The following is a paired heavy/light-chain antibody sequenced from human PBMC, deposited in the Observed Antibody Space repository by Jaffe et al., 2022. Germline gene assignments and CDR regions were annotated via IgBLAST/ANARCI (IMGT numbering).Heavy chain of an antibody. CDR3: ARYKLQVQRSGAFDI. CDR2: TYPGDSDT. CDR1: GYSFNSYW. Sequence: EVQLVQSGAEVKKPGESLKISCKVSGYSFNSYWIAWVRQMPGKGLEWMGITYPGDSDTRYSPSFQGQVTISADKSISTTYLQWSSLQASDTAMYYCARYKLQVQRSGAFDIWGQGTMVAVSS. J-gene: IGHJ3*02. D-gene: IGHD2-15*01. V-gene: IGHV5-51*03.
Light chain of an antibody. Sequence: SSELTQDPTVSVALGQTVRITCQGDSLRSYYAGWYQQKPGQAPVLVMYGQNIRPSGIPDRFSGSTSGNTASLTITGAQAEDEADYYCASRDSNGYHRHFFGPGTKVTVL. CDR2: GQN. V-gene: IGLV3-19*01. CDR1: SLRSYY. CDR3: ASRDSNGYHRHF. J-gene: IGLJ1*01.